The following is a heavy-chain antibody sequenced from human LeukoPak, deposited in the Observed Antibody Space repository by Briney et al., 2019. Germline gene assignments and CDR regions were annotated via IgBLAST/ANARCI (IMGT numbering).Heavy chain of an antibody. D-gene: IGHD5-18*01. CDR3: ARADDVDTAMVSQYNWFDP. Sequence: ASVKVSCKASGYTFTGYYMHWVRQAPGQGLEWMGWINPNSGGTNYAQKFQGRVTMTRDTSISTAYMELSRLRSDDTAMYYCARADDVDTAMVSQYNWFDPWGQGTLVTVSS. CDR2: INPNSGGT. V-gene: IGHV1-2*02. J-gene: IGHJ5*02. CDR1: GYTFTGYY.